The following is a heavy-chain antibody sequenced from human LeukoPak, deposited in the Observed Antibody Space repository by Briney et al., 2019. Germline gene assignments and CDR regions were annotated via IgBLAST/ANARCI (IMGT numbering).Heavy chain of an antibody. J-gene: IGHJ3*02. V-gene: IGHV3-64*01. Sequence: GGSLRLSCAASGFTFSSYAMHWVRQAPGKGLEYVSAISSNGGSTYYANSVKGRFTISRDNSKNTLYHQMGSLRAEDVAVYYCARVRGSSWHFDVFDIGGQGTMVTVSS. CDR2: ISSNGGST. CDR3: ARVRGSSWHFDVFDI. CDR1: GFTFSSYA. D-gene: IGHD6-13*01.